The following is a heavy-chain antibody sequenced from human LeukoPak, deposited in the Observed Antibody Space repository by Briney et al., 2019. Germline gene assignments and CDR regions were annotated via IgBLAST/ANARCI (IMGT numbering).Heavy chain of an antibody. CDR1: RDTFTSYY. Sequence: PSVKLSCKASRDTFTSYYMHWVRQSPGQGLEWMGIISPSSGSTSYAQKFQGRVTMIRDTSTSTVYMELSSLRSEDTAVYYCARDNVSTSCYDYWGQGTLVTVSS. CDR2: ISPSSGST. CDR3: ARDNVSTSCYDY. D-gene: IGHD2-2*01. J-gene: IGHJ4*02. V-gene: IGHV1-46*01.